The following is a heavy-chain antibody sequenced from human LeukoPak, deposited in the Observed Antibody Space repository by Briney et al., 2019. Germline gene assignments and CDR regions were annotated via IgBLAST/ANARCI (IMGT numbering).Heavy chain of an antibody. V-gene: IGHV3-21*01. D-gene: IGHD3-10*01. CDR2: ISSSSSYI. J-gene: IGHJ4*02. Sequence: PGGSLRLSCAASGFTFSSYSMNWVRQAPGKGLEWVSSISSSSSYIYYADSVKGRFTISRDNAKNSLYLQMTSLRAEDTAVYYCARGYGSGSHCFDYWGQGTLVTVSS. CDR3: ARGYGSGSHCFDY. CDR1: GFTFSSYS.